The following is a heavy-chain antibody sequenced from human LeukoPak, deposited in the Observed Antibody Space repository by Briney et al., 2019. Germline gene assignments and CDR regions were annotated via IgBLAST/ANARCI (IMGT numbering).Heavy chain of an antibody. CDR3: YYCARRGLISGSTCSFDI. CDR2: VYYSGST. Sequence: PSETLSLTLSISGRSVRTTDNDSAWIRQPPGKGLEWIGNVYYSGSTSYNPSRRGLLTIAGDTSKNQISLKLYSVTAADTAVYYFYYCARRGLISGSTCSFDIGAQGTMVTVSS. D-gene: IGHD3-10*01. J-gene: IGHJ3*02. CDR1: GRSVRTTDND. V-gene: IGHV4-39*01.